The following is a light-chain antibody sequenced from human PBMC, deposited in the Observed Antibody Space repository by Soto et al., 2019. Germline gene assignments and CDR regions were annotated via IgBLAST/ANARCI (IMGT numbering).Light chain of an antibody. CDR2: VAS. CDR1: QDISNH. CDR3: QQYNIYPVT. Sequence: DIQMTQSPSSLSASVGDTVTLTCRASQDISNHLTWSQQKPGKAPESLIYVASSFQGGVPSKFSGSGSGTEFTLTINSLQPEDFATYYCQQYNIYPVTFGGGTKVEI. V-gene: IGKV1-16*02. J-gene: IGKJ4*01.